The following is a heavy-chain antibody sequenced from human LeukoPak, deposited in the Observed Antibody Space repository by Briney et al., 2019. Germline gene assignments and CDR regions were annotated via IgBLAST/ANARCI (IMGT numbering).Heavy chain of an antibody. D-gene: IGHD3-22*01. CDR3: ARVPYDSSGYGVFDY. J-gene: IGHJ4*02. Sequence: GGSLRLSCAVSGLTVTNNYMSWVRQAPGKGLEWVSVIYSGGGTYYADSVKGRFTIFRDNSKNTLYFQMNSLRAEDTAVYYCARVPYDSSGYGVFDYWGQGTLVTVSS. V-gene: IGHV3-66*01. CDR1: GLTVTNNY. CDR2: IYSGGGT.